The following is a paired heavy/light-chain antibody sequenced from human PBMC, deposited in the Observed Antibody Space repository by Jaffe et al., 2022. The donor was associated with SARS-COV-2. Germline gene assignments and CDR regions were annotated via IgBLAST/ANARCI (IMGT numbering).Heavy chain of an antibody. J-gene: IGHJ6*03. CDR2: IFSNGEK. CDR3: ARMGMWFARLSLYYYYYMDV. Sequence: QVTLKESGPVLVKPTETLTLTCTVSGFSLSTARMGVSWIRQPPGKALEWLAHIFSNGEKSYSTSLKYRLTISKDTSKSQVVLTIGNLDPVDTATYYCARMGMWFARLSLYYYYYMDVWGKGTTVTVSS. V-gene: IGHV2-26*01. CDR1: GFSLSTARMG. D-gene: IGHD3-10*01.
Light chain of an antibody. Sequence: DIVMTQSPVSLPVIPGEPASISCRSSQSLLHSNGYIYLDWYLQKPGQSPQLLIYLGSNRASGVPDRFSGGGSGTDFTLKISRVEAEDVGIYYCMQALEIPLTFGGGTKVEIK. V-gene: IGKV2-28*01. J-gene: IGKJ4*01. CDR2: LGS. CDR3: MQALEIPLT. CDR1: QSLLHSNGYIY.